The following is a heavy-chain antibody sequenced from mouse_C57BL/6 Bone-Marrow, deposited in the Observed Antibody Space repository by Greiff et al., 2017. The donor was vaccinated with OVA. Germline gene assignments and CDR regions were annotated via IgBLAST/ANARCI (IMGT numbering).Heavy chain of an antibody. CDR1: GFSLTSYG. Sequence: QVQLQQSGPGLVQPSQSLSITCTVSGFSLTSYGVHWVRQSPGKGLEWLGVIWRGGSTDYNAAFMSRLSITKDNSKSQVFFKMNSLQADDTAIYYCAKKGGSDYDYFDYWGQGTTLTVSS. V-gene: IGHV2-5*01. J-gene: IGHJ2*01. CDR3: AKKGGSDYDYFDY. D-gene: IGHD2-4*01. CDR2: IWRGGST.